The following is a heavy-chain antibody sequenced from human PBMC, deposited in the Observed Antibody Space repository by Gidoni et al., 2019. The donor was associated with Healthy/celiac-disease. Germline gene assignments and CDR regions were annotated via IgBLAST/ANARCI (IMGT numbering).Heavy chain of an antibody. V-gene: IGHV3-23*01. Sequence: EVQLLESGGGLVQPGGSLRLSCAASGFTFSSYAMSCVRQAPGKGLEWVSAISGTGGSTYYADSVKGRFTISRDNSKNTLYLQMNSLRAEDTAVYYCAKSQYYYGSGSYYKGIGDYYFDYWGQGTLVTVSS. D-gene: IGHD3-10*01. CDR2: ISGTGGST. CDR1: GFTFSSYA. J-gene: IGHJ4*02. CDR3: AKSQYYYGSGSYYKGIGDYYFDY.